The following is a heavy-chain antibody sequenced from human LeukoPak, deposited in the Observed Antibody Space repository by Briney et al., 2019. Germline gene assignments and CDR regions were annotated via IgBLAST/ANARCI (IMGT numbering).Heavy chain of an antibody. CDR1: GFTFSRYE. Sequence: GGALRLSCAASGFTFSRYEMNWVRQAPGKGPEWVSYIISSGSTIYYADSVKGRFTISRDNAKNSLYLQMNSLRAEDTAVYYCARVSAFDYWGQGTLVTDSS. CDR2: IISSGSTI. CDR3: ARVSAFDY. V-gene: IGHV3-48*03. J-gene: IGHJ4*02.